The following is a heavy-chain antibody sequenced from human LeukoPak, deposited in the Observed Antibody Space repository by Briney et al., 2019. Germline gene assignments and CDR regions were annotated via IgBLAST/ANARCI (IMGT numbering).Heavy chain of an antibody. Sequence: RPGGSLRLSCAASGFTFSSYGMRWVRQAPGKGLEWVAVIWYDGSNKYYADSVKGRFPISRDSSKNTLYLQMTTLRAEDTAVYYCASISGGATPYWGQGTLVTVSS. CDR1: GFTFSSYG. CDR2: IWYDGSNK. V-gene: IGHV3-33*01. CDR3: ASISGGATPY. D-gene: IGHD1-26*01. J-gene: IGHJ4*02.